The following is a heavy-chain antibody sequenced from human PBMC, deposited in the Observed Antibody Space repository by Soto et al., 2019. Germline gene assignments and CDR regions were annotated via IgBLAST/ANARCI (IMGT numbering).Heavy chain of an antibody. V-gene: IGHV3-21*01. CDR1: GFTFSSYS. Sequence: GGSLRLSCAASGFTFSSYSMNWVRQAPGKGLEWVSSISSSSSYIYYADSVKGRFTISRDNAKNSLYLQMNSLRAGDTAVYYCARDPLPYYYDSSGYPFHWFDPWGQGTLVTVSS. J-gene: IGHJ5*02. D-gene: IGHD3-22*01. CDR2: ISSSSSYI. CDR3: ARDPLPYYYDSSGYPFHWFDP.